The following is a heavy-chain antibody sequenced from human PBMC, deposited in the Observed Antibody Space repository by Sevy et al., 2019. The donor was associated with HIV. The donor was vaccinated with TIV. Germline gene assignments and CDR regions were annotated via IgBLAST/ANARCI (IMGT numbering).Heavy chain of an antibody. D-gene: IGHD3-3*01. V-gene: IGHV3-23*01. Sequence: GGSLRLSCAASGFSFSTYAMTWVRQAPGKGLEWVSGISGSGTSTYYTDSVKGRFTISRDKSKNRVYLQMNNLRAEDTAVYYCGKVSIFGVGGFYDYWGQGTLVTVSS. J-gene: IGHJ4*02. CDR1: GFSFSTYA. CDR2: ISGSGTST. CDR3: GKVSIFGVGGFYDY.